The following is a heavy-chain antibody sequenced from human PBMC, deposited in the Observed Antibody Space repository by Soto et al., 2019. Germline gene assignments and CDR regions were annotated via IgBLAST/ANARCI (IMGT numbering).Heavy chain of an antibody. CDR1: GFTFSSYG. Sequence: GGSLRLSCAASGFTFSSYGMHWVCQAPGKGLEWVAVIWYDGSNKYYADSVKGRFTISRDNSKNTLYLQMNSLRAEDTAVYYCARDWVRIAAALDPWGQGTLVTV. J-gene: IGHJ5*02. CDR3: ARDWVRIAAALDP. V-gene: IGHV3-33*01. D-gene: IGHD6-13*01. CDR2: IWYDGSNK.